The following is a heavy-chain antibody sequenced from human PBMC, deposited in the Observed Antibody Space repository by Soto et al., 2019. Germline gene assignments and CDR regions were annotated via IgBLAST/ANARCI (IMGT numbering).Heavy chain of an antibody. J-gene: IGHJ6*02. Sequence: EVPLVESGGGLVQPGGSLRLSCAASGFTFSLYSMSWVRQAPGKGLEWVSYISRSSTGIHYADSVKGRFTISRGEATNSMHLQLHSLRDGDTAVYYCARAGTWGVHVWGQGTTVSISS. CDR2: ISRSSTGI. V-gene: IGHV3-48*02. D-gene: IGHD6-19*01. CDR3: ARAGTWGVHV. CDR1: GFTFSLYS.